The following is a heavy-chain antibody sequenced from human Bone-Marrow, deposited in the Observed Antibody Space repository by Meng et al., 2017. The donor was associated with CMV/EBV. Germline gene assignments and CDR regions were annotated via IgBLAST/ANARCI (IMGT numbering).Heavy chain of an antibody. CDR1: GGSFSGYY. D-gene: IGHD2-2*01. J-gene: IGHJ5*02. CDR3: ARAGDCSSTSCPDH. Sequence: GSLRLSCAVYGGSFSGYYWSWIRQPPGKGLEWIGEINHSGSTNYNPSLKSRVTISVDTSKNQFSLKLSSVTAADTAVYYCARAGDCSSTSCPDHWGQGTLVTFSS. CDR2: INHSGST. V-gene: IGHV4-34*01.